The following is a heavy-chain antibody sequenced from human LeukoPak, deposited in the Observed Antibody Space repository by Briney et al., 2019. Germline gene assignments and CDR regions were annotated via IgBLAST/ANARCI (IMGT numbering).Heavy chain of an antibody. J-gene: IGHJ4*02. D-gene: IGHD3-16*01. CDR2: ISYDGSNK. Sequence: PGRSLRLSCAASGFTFSSYGMHWVRQAPGKGLEWVAVISYDGSNKYYADSVKGRFTTSRDNSKNTLYLQMNSLRAEDTAVYYCAKDLGGEVWGQGTLVTVSS. CDR3: AKDLGGEV. V-gene: IGHV3-30*18. CDR1: GFTFSSYG.